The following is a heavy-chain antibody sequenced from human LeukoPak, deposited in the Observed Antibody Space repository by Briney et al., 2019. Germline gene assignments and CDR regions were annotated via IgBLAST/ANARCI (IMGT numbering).Heavy chain of an antibody. V-gene: IGHV4-39*01. CDR2: IYYSGST. CDR3: ARSIDSPNCSSTSCYRGRAFDI. Sequence: SETLSLTCTVSGGSISSSSYYWGWIRQPPGKGLEWIGSIYYSGSTYDNPSLKSRVTISVDTSKNQFSLKLSSVTAADTAVYYCARSIDSPNCSSTSCYRGRAFDIWGQGTMVTVSS. J-gene: IGHJ3*02. CDR1: GGSISSSSYY. D-gene: IGHD2-2*02.